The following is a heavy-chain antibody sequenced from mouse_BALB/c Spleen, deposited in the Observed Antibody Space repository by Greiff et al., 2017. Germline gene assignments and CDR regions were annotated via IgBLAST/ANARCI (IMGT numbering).Heavy chain of an antibody. V-gene: IGHV5-6-3*01. CDR1: GFTFSSYG. CDR2: INSNGGST. Sequence: EVKLVESGGGLVQPGGSLKLSCAASGFTFSSYGMSWVRQTPDKRLELVATINSNGGSTYYPDSVKGRFTISRDNAKNTLYLQMSSLKSEDTAMYYCARDGDYGSSPWFAYWGQGTLVTVSA. D-gene: IGHD1-1*01. CDR3: ARDGDYGSSPWFAY. J-gene: IGHJ3*01.